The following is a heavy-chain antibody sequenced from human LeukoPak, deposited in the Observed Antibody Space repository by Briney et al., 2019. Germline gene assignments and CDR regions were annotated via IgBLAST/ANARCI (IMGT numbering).Heavy chain of an antibody. CDR1: GFTFNNYW. J-gene: IGHJ4*02. V-gene: IGHV3-7*03. Sequence: PGGSLRLSCAASGFTFNNYWMSWVRQAPGKGLEWVTNIKGDGSEKYYVESVKDRFTISRDNAKKSLYLQMNSLRGEDTAVYYCAKSSYYDSSDYYREYYFDYWGQGTLVTVSS. D-gene: IGHD3-22*01. CDR2: IKGDGSEK. CDR3: AKSSYYDSSDYYREYYFDY.